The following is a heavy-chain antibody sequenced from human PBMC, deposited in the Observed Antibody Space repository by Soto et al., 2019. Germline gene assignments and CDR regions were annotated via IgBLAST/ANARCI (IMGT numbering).Heavy chain of an antibody. D-gene: IGHD3-16*01. CDR3: VGDSSWRFDY. J-gene: IGHJ4*02. Sequence: PGGSLRLSCAASGFSFSDHHMNWVRQAPGKGLEWVGSRRKKTDSVTTEYAASVKGRFTVSRDDSKNSLYLQMNSLTSDDTAVYYCVGDSSWRFDYWGQGTLVTVSS. V-gene: IGHV3-72*01. CDR1: GFSFSDHH. CDR2: RRKKTDSVTT.